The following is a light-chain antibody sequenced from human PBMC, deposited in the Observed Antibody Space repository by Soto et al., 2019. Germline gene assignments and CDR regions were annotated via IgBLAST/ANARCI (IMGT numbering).Light chain of an antibody. Sequence: ERVMTQAPGTLSVYPGERATLSCRASQSVRSKLAWYQQKPGQAPRLLIYDASTRATGIPARFSGSGSGTEFTLTISSLQSEDFAVYYCQQYNNWPPITFGQGTRLEIK. CDR3: QQYNNWPPIT. V-gene: IGKV3-15*01. J-gene: IGKJ5*01. CDR2: DAS. CDR1: QSVRSK.